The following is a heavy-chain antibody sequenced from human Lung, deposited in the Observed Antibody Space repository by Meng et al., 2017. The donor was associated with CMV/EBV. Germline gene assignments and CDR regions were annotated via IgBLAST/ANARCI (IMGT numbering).Heavy chain of an antibody. CDR1: GYTFSGYN. J-gene: IGHJ5*01. V-gene: IGHV3-21*06. D-gene: IGHD3-9*01. CDR2: ISTSATYI. Sequence: SCKASGYTFSGYNMHWVRQAPGKGLEWVSSISTSATYIYYADSVKGRFTISRVNAKNSLFLQMNSLRAEDTAVYYCAGHYDILTGLSAWGHGTLVTVSS. CDR3: AGHYDILTGLSA.